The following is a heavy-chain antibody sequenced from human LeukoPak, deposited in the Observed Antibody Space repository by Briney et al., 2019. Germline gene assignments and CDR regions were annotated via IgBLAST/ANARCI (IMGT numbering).Heavy chain of an antibody. Sequence: PGGSLRLSCAASGFTFSSYAMHWVRQAPGKGLEWVAVISYDGSNKYYADSVKGRFTISRDNSKNTLYLQMNSLRAEDTAVYYCARDLDHFLWFFDYWGQGTLVTVSS. D-gene: IGHD2/OR15-2a*01. CDR1: GFTFSSYA. J-gene: IGHJ4*02. V-gene: IGHV3-30-3*01. CDR3: ARDLDHFLWFFDY. CDR2: ISYDGSNK.